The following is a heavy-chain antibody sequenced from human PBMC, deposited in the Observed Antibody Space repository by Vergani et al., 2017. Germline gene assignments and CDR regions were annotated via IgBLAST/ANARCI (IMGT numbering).Heavy chain of an antibody. Sequence: EVQLLESGGDLVQPGGSLRLSCAASGFTFNHYAMNWVRQAPGKGLEWVSGISGSGASTYYAGSVKGRFTISRDSSKNTLSLQVNSLSAGDTAVYYCAKTNPGNSGYDYLYSYHDRKVGCQGTTVTVSS. CDR3: AKTNPGNSGYDYLYSYHDRKV. V-gene: IGHV3-23*01. J-gene: IGHJ6*02. D-gene: IGHD5-12*01. CDR2: ISGSGAST. CDR1: GFTFNHYA.